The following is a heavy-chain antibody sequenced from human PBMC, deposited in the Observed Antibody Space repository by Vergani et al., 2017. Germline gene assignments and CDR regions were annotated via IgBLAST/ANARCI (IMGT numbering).Heavy chain of an antibody. D-gene: IGHD3-9*01. CDR3: ARAPYDILTGYYGHNWFDP. Sequence: QVQLQESGPGLVKPSETLSLTCTVSGGSISSYYWSWIRQPPGKGLEWIGYIYYSGSTNYNPSLKSRVTISVDTSKNQFSLKLSSVTAADTAVYYCARAPYDILTGYYGHNWFDPWGQGTLVIVSS. V-gene: IGHV4-59*01. J-gene: IGHJ5*02. CDR2: IYYSGST. CDR1: GGSISSYY.